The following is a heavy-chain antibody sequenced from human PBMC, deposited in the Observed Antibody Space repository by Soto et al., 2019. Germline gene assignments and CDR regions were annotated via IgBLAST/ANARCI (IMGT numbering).Heavy chain of an antibody. CDR1: GGSISSGGYY. V-gene: IGHV4-31*01. D-gene: IGHD6-6*01. J-gene: IGHJ5*01. CDR3: GGVGGGIAAPNWFDS. Sequence: QVQLQESGPGLVKPSQTLSLTCTVSGGSISSGGYYWSWIRQHPGKALEWIGYIYYSGSTYGTPPLMSPVTMAVVTFKSQFSLKVSPVAAADTAVDCFGGVGGGIAAPNWFDSWGQGTLVTVSS. CDR2: IYYSGST.